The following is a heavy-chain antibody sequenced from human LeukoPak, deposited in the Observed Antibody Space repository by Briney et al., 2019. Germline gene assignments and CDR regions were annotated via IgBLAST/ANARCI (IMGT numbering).Heavy chain of an antibody. V-gene: IGHV3-30-3*01. Sequence: GGSLRLSCAASGFTFSSYAMHWVRQAPGKGLEWVAVISYDGSNKYYADSVKGRFTISRDNSKNTLYLQMNSLRAEDTAVYYCARDPTAGTFDYWGQGTLVTVSS. CDR1: GFTFSSYA. D-gene: IGHD6-13*01. CDR2: ISYDGSNK. CDR3: ARDPTAGTFDY. J-gene: IGHJ4*02.